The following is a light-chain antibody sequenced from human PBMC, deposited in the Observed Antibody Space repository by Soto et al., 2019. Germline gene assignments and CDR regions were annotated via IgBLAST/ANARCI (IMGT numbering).Light chain of an antibody. J-gene: IGKJ4*01. Sequence: DIQMTQSPSTLSASVGDRVTITCRASQSISSGLAWYQQKPGKAPKLLIYKASSLESGVPARFSGSGSGTEFTLAISRLQPDDFATYYCQQYNSYSLTFGGGTKVEIK. CDR1: QSISSG. V-gene: IGKV1-5*03. CDR2: KAS. CDR3: QQYNSYSLT.